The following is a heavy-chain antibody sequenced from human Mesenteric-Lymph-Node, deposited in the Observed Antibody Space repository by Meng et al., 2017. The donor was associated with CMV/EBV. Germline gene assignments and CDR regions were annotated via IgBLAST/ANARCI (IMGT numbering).Heavy chain of an antibody. Sequence: SLKISCAASGFNFDDYVMHWVRQVPGKGLEWVSSVSWYGGSIGYAEFVEGRFTISRDNAKKSLYLQMNSLRAEDTAVYYCARNSGRALCDYWGQGTLVTVSS. CDR3: ARNSGRALCDY. D-gene: IGHD1-26*01. CDR1: GFNFDDYV. V-gene: IGHV3-9*01. CDR2: VSWYGGSI. J-gene: IGHJ4*02.